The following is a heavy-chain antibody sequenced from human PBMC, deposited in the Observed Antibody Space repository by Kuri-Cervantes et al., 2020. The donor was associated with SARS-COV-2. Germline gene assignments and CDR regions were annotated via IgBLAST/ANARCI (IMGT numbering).Heavy chain of an antibody. V-gene: IGHV4-34*01. CDR1: GGSFSGYY. J-gene: IGHJ5*02. D-gene: IGHD3-3*01. Sequence: SETLSLTCAVYGGSFSGYYWSWIRQPPGKGLEWIGEINHSGSTNYNPSLKSRVTISVDTSKNQFSLKLSSVTAADTAVHYCARGSYDFWSGYYTGCWFDPWGQGTQVTVSS. CDR2: INHSGST. CDR3: ARGSYDFWSGYYTGCWFDP.